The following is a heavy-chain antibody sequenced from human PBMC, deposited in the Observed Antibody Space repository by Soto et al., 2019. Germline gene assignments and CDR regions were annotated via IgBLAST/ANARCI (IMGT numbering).Heavy chain of an antibody. D-gene: IGHD2-2*02. J-gene: IGHJ6*01. CDR1: GGTFSSDA. CDR2: IIPMFGKA. CDR3: ARDPRGRSPNTPYYYYGMDV. Sequence: QVQLVQSGAEVKKPVSSVKVSCKASGGTFSSDAISWVRRAPGQGLEWMGGIIPMFGKANYAQKFQGRVTITADESTSTAYMELSSLRSEDTAVYYCARDPRGRSPNTPYYYYGMDVW. V-gene: IGHV1-69*01.